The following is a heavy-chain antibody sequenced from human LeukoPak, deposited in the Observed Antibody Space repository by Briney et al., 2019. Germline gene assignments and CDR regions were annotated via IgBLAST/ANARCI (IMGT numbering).Heavy chain of an antibody. D-gene: IGHD3-10*01. CDR3: ARDNRLMVRGVHYYYGMDV. Sequence: SETLSLTCAVSGGSISSGGYSWSWIRQPPGKGLEWIGYVYHSGSTYYNPSLKSRVTISVDRSKNQFSLKLSSVTAADTAVYYCARDNRLMVRGVHYYYGMDVWGQGTTVTVSS. V-gene: IGHV4-30-2*01. CDR1: GGSISSGGYS. J-gene: IGHJ6*02. CDR2: VYHSGST.